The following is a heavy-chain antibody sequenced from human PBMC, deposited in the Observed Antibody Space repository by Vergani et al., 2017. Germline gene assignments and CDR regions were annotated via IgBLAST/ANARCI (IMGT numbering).Heavy chain of an antibody. J-gene: IGHJ6*02. Sequence: QVQLQESGPGLVKPSETLFLTCAVSGGSISGTNWWSWVRQSPGKGLEWIGEIYHSGSTNYNPSLKSRVTISVDKSKNQFSLKLSSVTAADTAVYYCARVGSTTTVVTPGGNYYYYGMDVWGQGTTVTVSS. CDR1: GGSISGTNW. V-gene: IGHV4-4*02. CDR2: IYHSGST. CDR3: ARVGSTTTVVTPGGNYYYYGMDV. D-gene: IGHD4-23*01.